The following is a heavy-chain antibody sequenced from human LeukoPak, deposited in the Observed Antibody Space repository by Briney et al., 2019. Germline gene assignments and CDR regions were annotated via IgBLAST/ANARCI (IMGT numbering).Heavy chain of an antibody. CDR1: GFTFSSYA. CDR2: ISGSGGST. J-gene: IGHJ5*02. V-gene: IGHV3-23*01. CDR3: AKPIGVVIVSWFDP. Sequence: GGSLRLSCAASGFTFSSYAMSWVHQAPGKGLEWVSAISGSGGSTYYADSVKGRFTISRDNSKNTLYLQMNSLRAEDTAVYYCAKPIGVVIVSWFDPWGQGTLVTVSS. D-gene: IGHD3-3*01.